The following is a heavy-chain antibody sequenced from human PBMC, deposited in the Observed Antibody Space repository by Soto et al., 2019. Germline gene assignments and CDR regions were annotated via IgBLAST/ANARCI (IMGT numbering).Heavy chain of an antibody. CDR3: ARAARSTMVRAYSH. J-gene: IGHJ1*01. Sequence: ASVKVSCKASGGTFSSYAISWVRQAPGQGLEWMGGIIPIFGTANYAQKFQGRVTITADESTSTAYMELSSLRSEDTAVYYCARAARSTMVRAYSHWGQGTLVTVSS. CDR2: IIPIFGTA. V-gene: IGHV1-69*13. D-gene: IGHD3-10*01. CDR1: GGTFSSYA.